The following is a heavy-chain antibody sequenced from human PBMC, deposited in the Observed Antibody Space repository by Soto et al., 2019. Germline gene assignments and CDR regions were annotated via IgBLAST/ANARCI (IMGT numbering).Heavy chain of an antibody. Sequence: ASVKVSCKASGYTFTSYYMHWVRQAPGQGLEWMGIINPSGGSTSYAQKFQGRVTMTRDTSTSTVYMELSSLRSEDTAVYYRARDFPPGPPTELDYGDYERLLFDYWGQGTLVTVSS. J-gene: IGHJ4*02. CDR1: GYTFTSYY. CDR2: INPSGGST. D-gene: IGHD4-17*01. V-gene: IGHV1-46*01. CDR3: ARDFPPGPPTELDYGDYERLLFDY.